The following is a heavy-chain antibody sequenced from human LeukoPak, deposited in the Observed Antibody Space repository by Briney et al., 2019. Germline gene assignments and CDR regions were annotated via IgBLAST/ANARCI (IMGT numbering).Heavy chain of an antibody. CDR1: GFTFTSYT. Sequence: GGSLRLSCVASGFTFTSYTIHWVRQAPGKGLEYVSAISGDGDNTFYANSVKGRFTISRDNSKNTLYLQMGSLRAEDMAVYYCARRGGGDSDYYFDYWGQGTLVTVSS. D-gene: IGHD4-17*01. CDR2: ISGDGDNT. V-gene: IGHV3-64*01. CDR3: ARRGGGDSDYYFDY. J-gene: IGHJ4*02.